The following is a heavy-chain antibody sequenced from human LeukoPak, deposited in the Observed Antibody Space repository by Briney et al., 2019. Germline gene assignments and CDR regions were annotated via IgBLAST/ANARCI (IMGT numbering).Heavy chain of an antibody. Sequence: GRSLRLSCAASGFTFSSYGMHWVRQAPGKGLEWVAVISYDGSNKYYADSVKGRFTISRDNSKNTLYLQMNSLRAEDTAVYYCAKDPDYYGSGSYYPAYWGQGTLVTVSS. CDR3: AKDPDYYGSGSYYPAY. CDR1: GFTFSSYG. V-gene: IGHV3-30*18. D-gene: IGHD3-10*01. J-gene: IGHJ4*02. CDR2: ISYDGSNK.